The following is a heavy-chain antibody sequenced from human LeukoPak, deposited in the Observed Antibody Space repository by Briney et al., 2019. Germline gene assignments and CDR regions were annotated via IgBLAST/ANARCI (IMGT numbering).Heavy chain of an antibody. J-gene: IGHJ4*02. D-gene: IGHD2-2*01. CDR1: GFSFSSYA. CDR3: AKSRGCSSTSCLVDY. V-gene: IGHV3-30*18. CDR2: ISYDGSNK. Sequence: GGSLRLSCAASGFSFSSYAVSWVRQAPGKGLEWVAVISYDGSNKYYADSVKGRFTISRDNSKNTLYLQMNSLRAEDTAVYYCAKSRGCSSTSCLVDYWGQGTLVTVSS.